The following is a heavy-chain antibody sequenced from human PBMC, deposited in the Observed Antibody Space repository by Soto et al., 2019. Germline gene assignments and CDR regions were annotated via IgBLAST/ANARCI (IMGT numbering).Heavy chain of an antibody. J-gene: IGHJ6*02. CDR2: ISHDGSNK. Sequence: QVQLVESGEGVLEPGRSLRLSCAASGFTFYKYGMHWVRQAPGKGLEWVALISHDGSNKYYVDSVKGRFTIARDNSKNTVFLQMNSLRPEDTALYFCAKDDSNRWYNYYAMDVWGQGTTVTVSS. CDR1: GFTFYKYG. CDR3: AKDDSNRWYNYYAMDV. V-gene: IGHV3-30*18. D-gene: IGHD3-22*01.